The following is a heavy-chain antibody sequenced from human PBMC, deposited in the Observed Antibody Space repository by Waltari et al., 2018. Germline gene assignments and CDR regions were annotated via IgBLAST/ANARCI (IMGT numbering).Heavy chain of an antibody. J-gene: IGHJ6*03. V-gene: IGHV4-34*01. CDR1: GGSFSGYY. CDR2: INHSGST. Sequence: QVQLQQWGAGLLKPSETLSLTCAVYGGSFSGYYWSWIRQPPGKGLERIGEINHSGSTNYNPSLKSRVTISVDTSKNQFSLKLSSVTAADTAVYYCASSVHYYYYYMDVWGKGTTVTVSS. D-gene: IGHD1-26*01. CDR3: ASSVHYYYYYMDV.